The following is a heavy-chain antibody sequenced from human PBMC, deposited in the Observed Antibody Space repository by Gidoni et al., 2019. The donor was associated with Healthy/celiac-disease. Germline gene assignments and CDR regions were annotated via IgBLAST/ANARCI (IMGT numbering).Heavy chain of an antibody. Sequence: EVQLVESGGGLVQPGGSLRLSCAASGLPFSSYAMSGVRQAPGKGLEWVSAISGSGGSTYYADSVKGRFTISRDNSKNTLYLQMNSLRAEDTAVYYCAKDKHDGGSYYGYYGMDVWGQGTTVTVSS. V-gene: IGHV3-23*04. CDR3: AKDKHDGGSYYGYYGMDV. CDR2: ISGSGGST. J-gene: IGHJ6*02. CDR1: GLPFSSYA. D-gene: IGHD1-26*01.